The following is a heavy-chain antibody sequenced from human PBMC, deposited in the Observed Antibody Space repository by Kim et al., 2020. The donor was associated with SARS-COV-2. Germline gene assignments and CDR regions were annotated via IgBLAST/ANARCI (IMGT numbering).Heavy chain of an antibody. CDR1: GYTLIELS. V-gene: IGHV1-24*01. Sequence: ASVKVSCKFSGYTLIELSMHWVRQAPGKGLEWMGGFDPEDGETIYAQKFQGRVTMTEDTSTDTAYMELSSLRSEDTAVYYCATGVGMGVPSWFDPWGQGTLVTVSS. J-gene: IGHJ5*02. CDR2: FDPEDGET. CDR3: ATGVGMGVPSWFDP. D-gene: IGHD1-26*01.